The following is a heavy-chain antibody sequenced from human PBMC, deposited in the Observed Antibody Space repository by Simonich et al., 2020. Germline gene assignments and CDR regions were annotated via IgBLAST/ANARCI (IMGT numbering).Heavy chain of an antibody. V-gene: IGHV1-2*02. D-gene: IGHD6-6*01. CDR2: TNPNRGGK. CDR3: ARARLYSSSHAFDI. J-gene: IGHJ3*02. Sequence: QVQLVQSGAEVKKPGASVKVSCKASGYTFTGYYMHWVRQAPGQGLEWIGWTNPNRGGKKYAQKCQGRVTMTRDTSISTAYMELSRLRSDDTAVYYCARARLYSSSHAFDIWGQGTMVTVSS. CDR1: GYTFTGYY.